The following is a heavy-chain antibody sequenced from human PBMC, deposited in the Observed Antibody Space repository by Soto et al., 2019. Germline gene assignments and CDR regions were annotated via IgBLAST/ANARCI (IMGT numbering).Heavy chain of an antibody. D-gene: IGHD2-21*01. Sequence: SETLSLTCTVSGDSISRGDHYWSWIRQPPGRGLEWIGYIYYTGSTYYNPSLKSRLSISVDTSKNQFSLNLTSVSVADTAVYYCARGGGEYDYWGQGTLVTVSS. CDR2: IYYTGST. V-gene: IGHV4-30-4*08. CDR1: GDSISRGDHY. J-gene: IGHJ4*02. CDR3: ARGGGEYDY.